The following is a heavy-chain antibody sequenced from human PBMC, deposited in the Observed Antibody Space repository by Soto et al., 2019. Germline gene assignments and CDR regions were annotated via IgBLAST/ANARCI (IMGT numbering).Heavy chain of an antibody. CDR3: ARDTGATNTPHSNDY. CDR2: ISAYNGDT. Sequence: QVQLLQSGAEVKKPGASVKVSCKTSGYLFTSYGINWVRRAPGQGLEWLGWISAYNGDTNYAQKFQGRVTMTTDTSTSTAYMDVRSLRSDDTAVYYCARDTGATNTPHSNDYWGQGTLVTVSS. CDR1: GYLFTSYG. J-gene: IGHJ4*02. D-gene: IGHD7-27*01. V-gene: IGHV1-18*01.